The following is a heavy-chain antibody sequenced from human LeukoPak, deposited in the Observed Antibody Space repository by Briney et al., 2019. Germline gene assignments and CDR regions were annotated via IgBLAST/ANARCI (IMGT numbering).Heavy chain of an antibody. D-gene: IGHD5-18*01. CDR2: IYYSGST. V-gene: IGHV4-30-4*01. J-gene: IGHJ4*02. CDR1: GGSISSGDYY. CDR3: ARSASGYSYGYYLFDY. Sequence: SQTLSLTCTVSGGSISSGDYYWSWIRQPPGKGLEWIGYIYYSGSTYYNPSLKSRVTISVDTSKNQFSLKLSSVTAADTAVYYCARSASGYSYGYYLFDYWGQGTLVTVSS.